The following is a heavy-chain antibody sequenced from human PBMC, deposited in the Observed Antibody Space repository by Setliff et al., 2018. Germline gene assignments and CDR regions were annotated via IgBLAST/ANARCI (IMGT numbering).Heavy chain of an antibody. D-gene: IGHD3-22*01. CDR2: ISGSGGGP. J-gene: IGHJ6*03. CDR3: AKGGGGNYDSSAIGYYYYYYYMDV. V-gene: IGHV3-23*01. Sequence: GGSLRLSCAASGFTFSSYAMSWVRQAPGKGLEWVSAISGSGGGPPYADSVKGRFTISRDNSKSTLYLGMISPRAEDTAVYYCAKGGGGNYDSSAIGYYYYYYYMDVWGKGTTVTVSS. CDR1: GFTFSSYA.